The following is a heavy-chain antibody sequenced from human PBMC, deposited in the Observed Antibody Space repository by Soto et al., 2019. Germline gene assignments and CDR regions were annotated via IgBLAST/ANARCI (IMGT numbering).Heavy chain of an antibody. Sequence: GASVKVSCKASGYSFTDYHIHWVRQAPGQGLEWLGRINPKSGGTSTAQKFQGWVTMTTDTSISTASMELTRLTSDDTAIYYCARGDSTDCSNGVCSFFYDHDMDVWGQGTTVTVSS. CDR3: ARGDSTDCSNGVCSFFYDHDMDV. CDR2: INPKSGGT. J-gene: IGHJ6*02. CDR1: GYSFTDYH. V-gene: IGHV1-2*04. D-gene: IGHD2-8*01.